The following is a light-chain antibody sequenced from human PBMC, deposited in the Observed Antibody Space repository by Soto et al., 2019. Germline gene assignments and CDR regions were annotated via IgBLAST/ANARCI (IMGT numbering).Light chain of an antibody. CDR2: EVT. CDR1: SSDVGAYNY. V-gene: IGLV2-14*01. CDR3: SSFASSSTLVL. J-gene: IGLJ2*01. Sequence: QSALTQPASVSGSPGQSITIACTGTSSDVGAYNYVSRYQQHPGKAPKLMIYEVTNRPSGVSNRFSGSKSGNTASLTISGLQAEDDADYYCSSFASSSTLVLFGGGTKLTVL.